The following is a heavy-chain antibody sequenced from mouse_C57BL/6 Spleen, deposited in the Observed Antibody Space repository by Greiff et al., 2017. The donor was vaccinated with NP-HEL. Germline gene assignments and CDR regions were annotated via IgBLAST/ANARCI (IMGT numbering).Heavy chain of an antibody. V-gene: IGHV14-3*01. CDR3: ARAGFITTVGGGGNYFDY. D-gene: IGHD1-1*01. CDR2: IDPANGNT. Sequence: EVQLQQSVAELVRPGASVKLSCTASGFNIKNTYMHWVKQRPEQGLEWIGRIDPANGNTKYAPKFQGKATITADTSSNTAYLQLSSLTSEDTAIYYCARAGFITTVGGGGNYFDYWGQGTTLTVSS. CDR1: GFNIKNTY. J-gene: IGHJ2*01.